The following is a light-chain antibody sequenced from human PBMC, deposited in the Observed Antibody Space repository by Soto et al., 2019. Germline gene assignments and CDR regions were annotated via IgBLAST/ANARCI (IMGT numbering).Light chain of an antibody. J-gene: IGKJ5*01. V-gene: IGKV3-20*01. Sequence: EIVLTQSPSTLSLSPGERASLSCSASPSVTLGWYQQKPGQAPRLLIFGASHRATGIPDRFSGSGSGTDFTLTISNLEPEDCAVYYCQQYGRSPRTFGQGTRVEI. CDR2: GAS. CDR3: QQYGRSPRT. CDR1: PSVT.